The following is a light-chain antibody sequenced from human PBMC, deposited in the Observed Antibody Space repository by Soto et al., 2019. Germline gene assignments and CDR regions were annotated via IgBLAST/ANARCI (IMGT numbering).Light chain of an antibody. CDR3: MQGTHWPPYT. CDR1: QSLVHSDGNTY. V-gene: IGKV2-30*02. J-gene: IGKJ2*01. Sequence: DVVMTQSPLSLPVTLGQPASISCRSSQSLVHSDGNTYLNWFQQRPDQSPRRLIYKVSTRDSGVPDRFSGSGSGTDFTLKISRVEAEDVGVYYCMQGTHWPPYTFGQGTKLEIK. CDR2: KVS.